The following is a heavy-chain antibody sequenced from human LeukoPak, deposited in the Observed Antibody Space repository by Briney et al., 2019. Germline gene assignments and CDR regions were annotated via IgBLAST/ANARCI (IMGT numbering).Heavy chain of an antibody. CDR2: TYYRSKWYN. J-gene: IGHJ6*02. V-gene: IGHV6-1*01. D-gene: IGHD5-12*01. CDR3: ARDAPDSGYGVVRGYYGMDA. Sequence: SQTLSLTCAISGDSVSSNSAAWNWIRQSPSRGLEWLGRTYYRSKWYNDYAVSVKSRITINPDTSKNQFSLQLNSVTPEDTAVYYCARDAPDSGYGVVRGYYGMDAWGQGTTVTVSS. CDR1: GDSVSSNSAA.